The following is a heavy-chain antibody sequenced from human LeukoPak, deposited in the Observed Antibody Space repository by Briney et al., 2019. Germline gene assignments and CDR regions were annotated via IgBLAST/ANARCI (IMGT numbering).Heavy chain of an antibody. CDR2: IFSSGTT. CDR3: ARGRAVTTGDDY. Sequence: SETLSLTCTVSGGSITNYYWSWIRQPAGKGLEWIGRIFSSGTTIYHPSLKSRVTMSVDTSKNHFSLKLTSVTAADTAVYYCARGRAVTTGDDYWGQGTLVTVPS. CDR1: GGSITNYY. V-gene: IGHV4-4*07. D-gene: IGHD4-17*01. J-gene: IGHJ4*02.